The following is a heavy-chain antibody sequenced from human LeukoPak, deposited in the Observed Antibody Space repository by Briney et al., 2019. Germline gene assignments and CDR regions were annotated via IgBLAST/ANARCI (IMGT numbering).Heavy chain of an antibody. D-gene: IGHD3-10*01. CDR1: GFTFSSYT. J-gene: IGHJ5*02. CDR3: ARGGWFGELFPSFDP. V-gene: IGHV3-48*01. Sequence: GGSLRLSCAASGFTFSSYTMNWVRQAPGKGLEWVSSISSSSRTIYYADSVKGRFTISRDNAKNSLYLQMNSLRAEDTAVYYCARGGWFGELFPSFDPWGQGTLVTVSS. CDR2: ISSSSRTI.